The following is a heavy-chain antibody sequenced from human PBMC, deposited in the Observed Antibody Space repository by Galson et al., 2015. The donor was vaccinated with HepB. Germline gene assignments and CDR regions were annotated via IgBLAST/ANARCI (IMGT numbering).Heavy chain of an antibody. V-gene: IGHV1-8*01. CDR2: MNPNSGNT. CDR3: ARGVGDIVVDQLRDYYYMDV. CDR1: GYTFTSYD. D-gene: IGHD2-2*01. Sequence: SVKVSCKASGYTFTSYDINWVRQATGQGLEWMGWMNPNSGNTGYAQKFQGRVTMTRNTSISTAYMELSSLRSEDTAVYYCARGVGDIVVDQLRDYYYMDVWGKGTTVTVSS. J-gene: IGHJ6*03.